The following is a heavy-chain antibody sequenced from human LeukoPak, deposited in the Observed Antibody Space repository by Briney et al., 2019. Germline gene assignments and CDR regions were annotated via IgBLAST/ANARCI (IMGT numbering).Heavy chain of an antibody. Sequence: SETLSLTCTVTGGSISSGSYYWSWIRQPAGKGLEWIGRIYTSGSTNYNPSLKSRVTISVDTSKNQFSLKLSSVTAADTAVYYCARVHNPFPLVGALGYFDYWGQGTLVTVSS. CDR3: ARVHNPFPLVGALGYFDY. V-gene: IGHV4-61*02. CDR1: GGSISSGSYY. J-gene: IGHJ4*02. D-gene: IGHD1-26*01. CDR2: IYTSGST.